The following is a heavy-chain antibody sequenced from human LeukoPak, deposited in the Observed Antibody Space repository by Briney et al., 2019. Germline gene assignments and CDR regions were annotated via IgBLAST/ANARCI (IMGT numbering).Heavy chain of an antibody. J-gene: IGHJ5*02. CDR3: AREDYCSGGSCPNWFDP. Sequence: SETLSLTCTVSGGSISSSSYYWGWIRQPPGTGLEWIGSIYYSGSTYYNPSLKSRVTISVYTSKNQFSLKLSSVTAADTAVYYCAREDYCSGGSCPNWFDPWGQGTLVTVSS. CDR2: IYYSGST. CDR1: GGSISSSSYY. V-gene: IGHV4-39*07. D-gene: IGHD2-15*01.